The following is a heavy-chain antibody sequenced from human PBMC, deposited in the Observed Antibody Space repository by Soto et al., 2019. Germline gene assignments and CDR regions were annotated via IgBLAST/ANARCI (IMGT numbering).Heavy chain of an antibody. CDR3: ARGSRRSPGMDV. D-gene: IGHD3-10*01. V-gene: IGHV4-31*03. CDR2: IYYSGST. Sequence: QVQLQESGPGLVKPSQTLSLTCTVSGGSISSGGYYWSWIRQHPGKGLEWIGYIYYSGSTYYNPSLKSRVTISVDTFKHPFSLKLSSVTAADTAVYYCARGSRRSPGMDVWGQGTTVTVSS. CDR1: GGSISSGGYY. J-gene: IGHJ6*02.